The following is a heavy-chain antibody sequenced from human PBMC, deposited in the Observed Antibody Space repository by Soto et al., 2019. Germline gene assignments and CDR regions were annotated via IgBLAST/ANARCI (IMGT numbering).Heavy chain of an antibody. D-gene: IGHD1-26*01. Sequence: QVQLQQWGAGLLKPSETLSLTCAVYGGSFSDHYWIWIRQPPGKGLEWIGEIHLSGRTNYNPSLKSRVTISLDTSKNQFSVTLSSVTAADTAVYYCTRTPTRGASAWFDPWGQGTLVSVSS. CDR3: TRTPTRGASAWFDP. CDR1: GGSFSDHY. V-gene: IGHV4-34*01. CDR2: IHLSGRT. J-gene: IGHJ5*02.